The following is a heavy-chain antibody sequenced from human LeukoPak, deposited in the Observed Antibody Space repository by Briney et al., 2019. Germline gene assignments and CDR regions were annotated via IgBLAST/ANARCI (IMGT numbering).Heavy chain of an antibody. CDR2: IYSSGST. Sequence: TLSLTCTVSGGSISSGSYQWSWIRQPAGKGLEWIGRIYSSGSTNYNPSLKSRVTISVDTSKNQFSLKLNSVTAADTAVYFCARSKIRHLDVWGKGTTVTISS. CDR3: ARSKIRHLDV. J-gene: IGHJ6*04. V-gene: IGHV4-61*02. CDR1: GGSISSGSYQ.